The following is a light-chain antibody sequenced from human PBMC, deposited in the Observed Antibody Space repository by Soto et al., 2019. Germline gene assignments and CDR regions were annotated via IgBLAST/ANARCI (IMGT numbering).Light chain of an antibody. Sequence: QSDRNQAASGSGCPGQAITNSFTGNSCDVGGYNYVSWYQQHPGKAPKLMIYDVSNRPSGVSNRFSGSKSGNTASLTISGLQAEDEADYYCSSYTSSSTLFGTGTKVTVL. J-gene: IGLJ1*01. CDR3: SSYTSSSTL. CDR1: SCDVGGYNY. CDR2: DVS. V-gene: IGLV2-14*01.